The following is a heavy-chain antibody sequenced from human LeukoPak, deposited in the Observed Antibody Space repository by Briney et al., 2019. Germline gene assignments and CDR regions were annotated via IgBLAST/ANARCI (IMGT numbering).Heavy chain of an antibody. D-gene: IGHD5-12*01. CDR2: IYCSGST. J-gene: IGHJ6*03. Sequence: TSETLSLTCTASGGSISSYYWSWSRQPPGKGLEWIGYIYCSGSTNYNPSLKSRVTISVDTSKNQFSLKLSSVTAADTAVYYCARHSRGYHFPATYYYYYYLDVSGKGTTVTVSS. CDR3: ARHSRGYHFPATYYYYYYLDV. CDR1: GGSISSYY. V-gene: IGHV4-59*08.